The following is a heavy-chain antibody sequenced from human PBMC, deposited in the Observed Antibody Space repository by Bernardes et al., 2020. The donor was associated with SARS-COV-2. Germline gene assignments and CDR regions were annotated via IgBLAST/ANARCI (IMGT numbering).Heavy chain of an antibody. Sequence: SETLSLTCSVSGASVNIGFNYWGWVRQAPGKGLEWIGNIYYTGDTKYNPSLRSRVTISIDTSKNQFSLNLTSVTAADTAVYYCARDQFKYFYPSGTPSVSEAFDIWGQGTMVTVSS. CDR2: IYYTGDT. CDR1: GASVNIGFNY. J-gene: IGHJ3*02. D-gene: IGHD3-10*01. V-gene: IGHV4-61*01. CDR3: ARDQFKYFYPSGTPSVSEAFDI.